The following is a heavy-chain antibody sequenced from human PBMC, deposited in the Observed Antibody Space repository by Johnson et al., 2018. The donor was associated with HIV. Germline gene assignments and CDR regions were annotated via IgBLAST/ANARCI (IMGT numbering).Heavy chain of an antibody. Sequence: MLLVESGGGVVQPGRSLRLSCAASGFTFSSYAMSWVRQAPGKGLEWVSAISGSGGSTYYADSVKGRFTISRDNSKNTLYLQMNSLRADDTAVYYCARAYSYGAFDIWGQGTRVTVSS. V-gene: IGHV3-23*04. CDR2: ISGSGGST. CDR3: ARAYSYGAFDI. J-gene: IGHJ3*02. CDR1: GFTFSSYA. D-gene: IGHD5-18*01.